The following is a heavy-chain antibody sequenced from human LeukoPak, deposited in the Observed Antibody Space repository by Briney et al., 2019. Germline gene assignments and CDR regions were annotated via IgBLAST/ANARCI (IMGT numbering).Heavy chain of an antibody. V-gene: IGHV3-23*01. J-gene: IGHJ4*02. CDR2: ISGSGGST. CDR3: AKEFPGAKVYFDAPYFDY. D-gene: IGHD1-26*01. CDR1: GFTFSSYA. Sequence: PGGSLRLSCAASGFTFSSYAMSWVRQAPGKGLEWVSAISGSGGSTYYADSVKGRFTISRDNSKNTLYLQMNSLRAEDTAVYYCAKEFPGAKVYFDAPYFDYWGQGTLVTVSS.